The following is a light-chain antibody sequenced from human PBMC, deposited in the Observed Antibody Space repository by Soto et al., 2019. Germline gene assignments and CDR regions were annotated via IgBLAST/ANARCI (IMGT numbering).Light chain of an antibody. Sequence: QSALTQPASVSGSPGQSIAISCTGSSSDVGTYNFVSWYQQHPGKAPKLMIYDVSNRPSGISNRFSGSKSGNTASLTISGLQAEDEADYYCSSYTSTSTPDVFGTGTKLTV. J-gene: IGLJ1*01. CDR3: SSYTSTSTPDV. CDR2: DVS. V-gene: IGLV2-14*03. CDR1: SSDVGTYNF.